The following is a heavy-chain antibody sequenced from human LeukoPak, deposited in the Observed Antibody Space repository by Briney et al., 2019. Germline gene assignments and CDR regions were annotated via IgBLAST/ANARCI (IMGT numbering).Heavy chain of an antibody. J-gene: IGHJ4*02. D-gene: IGHD5-18*01. CDR3: ARGPQYSYGILGY. CDR2: ISYDETAI. V-gene: IGHV3-30*04. Sequence: GGSLRLSCAASGFTFSSYSMHWVRQAPGKGLQWVAVISYDETAIYYADSVKGRFTISRDNSKNTLYLQMNSLRPEDTAVYYCARGPQYSYGILGYWGRGTLVTVSS. CDR1: GFTFSSYS.